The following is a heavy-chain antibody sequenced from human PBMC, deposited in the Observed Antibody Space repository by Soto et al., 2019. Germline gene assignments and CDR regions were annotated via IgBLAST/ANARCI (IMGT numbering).Heavy chain of an antibody. V-gene: IGHV1-2*02. CDR2: INPATGAA. J-gene: IGHJ3*02. D-gene: IGHD3-3*01. CDR3: ASGGGVGVAGSAAFDM. CDR1: GYPVTAYY. Sequence: QLHLVQSGAVVKKPGASVTVSCSASGYPVTAYYMHWVRQAPGRGLEWMGGINPATGAAKYTPTFQGRVTLARDTSTSRVFMELSGLTSGDTAVFYCASGGGVGVAGSAAFDMWGQGTLVTVSS.